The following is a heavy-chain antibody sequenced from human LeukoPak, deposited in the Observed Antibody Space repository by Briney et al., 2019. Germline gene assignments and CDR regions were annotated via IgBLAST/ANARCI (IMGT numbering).Heavy chain of an antibody. V-gene: IGHV4-39*01. D-gene: IGHD6-6*01. CDR3: ARGRLGSSYY. J-gene: IGHJ4*02. CDR2: IYHSGRT. Sequence: PSETLSLTCTVSGGSISGSSFYWGWIRQPPGKGLEYVGSIYHSGRTYYNPSLKSRVTISVDTSKNQFSLKLSSVTAADTAVYYCARGRLGSSYYWGQGTLVTVSS. CDR1: GGSISGSSFY.